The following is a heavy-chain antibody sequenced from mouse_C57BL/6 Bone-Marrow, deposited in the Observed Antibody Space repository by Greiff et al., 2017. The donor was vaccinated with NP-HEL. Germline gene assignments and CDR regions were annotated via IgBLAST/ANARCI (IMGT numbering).Heavy chain of an antibody. CDR1: GYTFTSYW. CDR2: IHPNSGST. CDR3: AREVLWRGFPYFDY. D-gene: IGHD1-1*02. Sequence: QVQLQQPGAELVKPGASVKLSCKASGYTFTSYWMHWVKQRPGQGLEWIGMIHPNSGSTNYNEKFKSKATLTVDQSSSTAYMQLSSLTSEDSAVYYCAREVLWRGFPYFDYWGQGTTLTVSS. V-gene: IGHV1-64*01. J-gene: IGHJ2*01.